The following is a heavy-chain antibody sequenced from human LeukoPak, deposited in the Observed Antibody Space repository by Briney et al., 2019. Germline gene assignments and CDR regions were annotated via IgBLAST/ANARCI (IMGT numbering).Heavy chain of an antibody. J-gene: IGHJ4*02. V-gene: IGHV3-9*01. CDR3: AKDSAEYYDSSGYYHY. D-gene: IGHD3-22*01. CDR2: ISWNSGSI. CDR1: GFTFDDYA. Sequence: GGSLRLSCAASGFTFDDYAMHWARQAPGKGLEWVSGISWNSGSIGYADSVKGRFTISRDNAKNSLYLQMNSLRAEDTALYYCAKDSAEYYDSSGYYHYWGQGTLVTVSS.